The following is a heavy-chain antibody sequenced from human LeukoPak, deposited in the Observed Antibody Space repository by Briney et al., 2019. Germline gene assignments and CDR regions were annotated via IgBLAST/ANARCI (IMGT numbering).Heavy chain of an antibody. D-gene: IGHD5-18*01. CDR3: AIRGYSYKPSYWYFDL. CDR1: GFNVNGNY. CDR2: IYYSGST. Sequence: GSLRLSCAASGFNVNGNYMNWVRQPPGKGLEWIGSIYYSGSTYYNPSLKSRVTISVDTSKNQFSLKLSSVTAADTAVYYCAIRGYSYKPSYWYFDLWGRGTLVTVSS. J-gene: IGHJ2*01. V-gene: IGHV4-38-2*01.